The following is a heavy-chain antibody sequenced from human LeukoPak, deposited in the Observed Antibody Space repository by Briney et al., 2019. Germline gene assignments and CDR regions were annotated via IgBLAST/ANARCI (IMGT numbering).Heavy chain of an antibody. V-gene: IGHV4-59*08. Sequence: KPSETLSLTCTVSGGSISSYYWSWIRQPPGKGLEWIACISDIGSINYNPPLKSRVTISLDTSKNQFSLKLSSVTAADTAVYYCAGHHPRNTVDFWGQGTLVTVSS. CDR1: GGSISSYY. CDR3: AGHHPRNTVDF. J-gene: IGHJ4*02. CDR2: ISDIGSI. D-gene: IGHD2/OR15-2a*01.